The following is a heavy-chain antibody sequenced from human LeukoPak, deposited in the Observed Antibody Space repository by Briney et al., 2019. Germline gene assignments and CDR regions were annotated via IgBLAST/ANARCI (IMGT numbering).Heavy chain of an antibody. CDR3: ARVARRDIVVVPAAIVWFYP. J-gene: IGHJ5*02. V-gene: IGHV1-2*02. CDR2: INPNSGGT. Sequence: ASVKVSCKASGYTFTGYYMHLVRQAPGQGLEWMGWINPNSGGTNYAQKFQGRVTMTRDTSISTAYMELSRLRSDDTAVYYCARVARRDIVVVPAAIVWFYPWGQGTLVTVSS. CDR1: GYTFTGYY. D-gene: IGHD2-2*01.